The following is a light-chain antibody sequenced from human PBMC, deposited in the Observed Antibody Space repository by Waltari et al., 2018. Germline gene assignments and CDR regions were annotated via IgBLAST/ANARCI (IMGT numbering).Light chain of an antibody. CDR2: GAS. CDR1: QTISGSW. J-gene: IGKJ4*01. Sequence: EIALTQSPGTLSLSPGERATLSCRASQTISGSWLTWYQRKPGQAARLLIYGASSRATGIPVRFSGSGSGTDFTLTISRLEPEDSAVYYCQQYDGSSVTFGGGTKVEVK. V-gene: IGKV3-20*01. CDR3: QQYDGSSVT.